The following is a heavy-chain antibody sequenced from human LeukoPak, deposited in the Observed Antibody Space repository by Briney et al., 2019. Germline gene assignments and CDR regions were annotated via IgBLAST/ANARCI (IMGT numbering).Heavy chain of an antibody. V-gene: IGHV3-11*01. CDR1: GFTFSDYY. D-gene: IGHD3-10*01. J-gene: IGHJ4*02. CDR2: ITSSGSTI. CDR3: ARDKYYYDSGNSLRCDH. Sequence: GGSLRLSCAASGFTFSDYYMSWIRQAPGKGLEWVSYITSSGSTIYYADSVKGRFTISRDNAKNSLYLQMNSLRAEDTAVYYCARDKYYYDSGNSLRCDHWGQGTLVTVSS.